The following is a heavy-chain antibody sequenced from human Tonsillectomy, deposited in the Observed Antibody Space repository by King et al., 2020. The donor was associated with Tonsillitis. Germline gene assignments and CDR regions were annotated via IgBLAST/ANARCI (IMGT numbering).Heavy chain of an antibody. J-gene: IGHJ1*01. V-gene: IGHV1-58*01. CDR2: IVVGSGNT. Sequence: QLVQSGPEVKKPGTSVKVSCKASGFTFTSSAVQWVRQARGQRLEWIGWIVVGSGNTNYTQKFQERVTITRDMSTSTAYMELSSLRSEDTAVYYCAALPWSSWSREYFQHWGQGTLVTVSS. CDR1: GFTFTSSA. D-gene: IGHD6-13*01. CDR3: AALPWSSWSREYFQH.